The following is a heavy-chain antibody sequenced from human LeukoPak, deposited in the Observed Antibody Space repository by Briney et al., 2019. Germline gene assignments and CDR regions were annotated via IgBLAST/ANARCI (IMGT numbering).Heavy chain of an antibody. V-gene: IGHV4-61*09. CDR3: ARDYRPLDYDSSGYDEYYFDY. D-gene: IGHD3-22*01. Sequence: SETLSLTCTVSGGSISSGYYYWSWIRQPAGKGLEWIGHIFSSGSTYYTPSLKSRVTISLDTSKNQISLRLYSVTAADTALYYCARDYRPLDYDSSGYDEYYFDYWGQGTLVTVSS. CDR1: GGSISSGYYY. J-gene: IGHJ4*02. CDR2: IFSSGST.